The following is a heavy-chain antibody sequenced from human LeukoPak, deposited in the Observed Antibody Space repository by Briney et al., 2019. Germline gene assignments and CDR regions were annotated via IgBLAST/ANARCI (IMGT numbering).Heavy chain of an antibody. J-gene: IGHJ4*02. Sequence: ASVKVSCKASGGTFSSLTINWVRQAPGQGLEWMGWISTYDGDANYAQQLQGRVTMTTDTSTITAYMELRSLRSDDTAVYYCARAPSGFTYGPGDHWGQGTLVTVSS. CDR2: ISTYDGDA. CDR1: GGTFSSLT. V-gene: IGHV1-18*01. D-gene: IGHD5-18*01. CDR3: ARAPSGFTYGPGDH.